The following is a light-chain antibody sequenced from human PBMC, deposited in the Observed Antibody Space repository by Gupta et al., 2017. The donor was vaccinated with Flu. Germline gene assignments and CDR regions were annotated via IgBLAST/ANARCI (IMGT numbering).Light chain of an antibody. V-gene: IGLV2-14*01. J-gene: IGLJ2*01. Sequence: QSALTQPASVSGSPGQSITISCTGTSSDIGSYNYVSWYQQHPGKAPKPLIYGVTNRPSGISNRFSGSKSGDTASLTISGLQTEDEADYYCSSCTSSTTVVFGGGTKLTVL. CDR3: SSCTSSTTVV. CDR2: GVT. CDR1: SSDIGSYNY.